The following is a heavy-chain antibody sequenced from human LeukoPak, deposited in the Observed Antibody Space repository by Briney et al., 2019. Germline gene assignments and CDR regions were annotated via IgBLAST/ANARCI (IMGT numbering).Heavy chain of an antibody. V-gene: IGHV3-23*01. J-gene: IGHJ6*03. CDR1: GFTFSSYD. CDR3: GGGGFGEAYYYYYYMDV. D-gene: IGHD3-10*01. CDR2: ISGSGGST. Sequence: GGSLRLSCAASGFTFSSYDMSWVRQAPGKGLEWVSGISGSGGSTYYADSVKGRFTTSRDNSKNTLYLQMNSLRVEDTAVYYCGGGGFGEAYYYYYYMDVWGKGTTVTVSS.